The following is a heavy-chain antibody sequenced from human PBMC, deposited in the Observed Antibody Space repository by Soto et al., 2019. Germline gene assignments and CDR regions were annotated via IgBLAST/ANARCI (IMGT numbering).Heavy chain of an antibody. D-gene: IGHD1-1*01. CDR2: IYHSGST. J-gene: IGHJ6*02. Sequence: PSETLSLTCAVSGGSISSGGYSWSWIRQPPGKGLEWIGYIYHSGSTYYNPSLKSRVTISVDRSKNQFSLKLSSVTAADTAVYYCARVFKPGGNWNRHYYGMDVWGQGTTFTVS. CDR3: ARVFKPGGNWNRHYYGMDV. V-gene: IGHV4-30-2*01. CDR1: GGSISSGGYS.